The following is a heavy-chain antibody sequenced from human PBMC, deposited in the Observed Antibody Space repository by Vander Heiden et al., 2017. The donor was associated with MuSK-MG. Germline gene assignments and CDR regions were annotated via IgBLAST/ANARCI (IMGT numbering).Heavy chain of an antibody. Sequence: EVPLLESGGGLVQPGGSLRLPCAASGFTFSSYAMSWVRQATGKGLEWVSASSGSGGSTYYADSVKGRFTISRDNSKNTLYLQMNSLRAEDTAVYYCAKEVDTAMVTAYWGQGTLVTVSS. CDR2: SSGSGGST. CDR1: GFTFSSYA. D-gene: IGHD5-18*01. CDR3: AKEVDTAMVTAY. V-gene: IGHV3-23*01. J-gene: IGHJ4*02.